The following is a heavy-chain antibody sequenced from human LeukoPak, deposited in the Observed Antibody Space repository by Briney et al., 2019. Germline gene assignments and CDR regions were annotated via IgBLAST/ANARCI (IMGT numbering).Heavy chain of an antibody. D-gene: IGHD1-26*01. J-gene: IGHJ4*02. CDR1: GYTFTSYY. Sequence: ASVKVSCKASGYTFTSYYMHWVRQAPGQGLEWMGMINPSGGSTSYAQKFQGRVTMTRDTSTSTVYMELSSLRSEDTAVYYCARDWAIVGATHWGQGTLVTVSS. V-gene: IGHV1-46*01. CDR3: ARDWAIVGATH. CDR2: INPSGGST.